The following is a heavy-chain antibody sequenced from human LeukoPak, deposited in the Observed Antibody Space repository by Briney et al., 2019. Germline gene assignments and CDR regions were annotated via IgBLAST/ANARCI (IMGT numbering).Heavy chain of an antibody. J-gene: IGHJ6*03. CDR2: MNPNSGNT. Sequence: GASVKVSCKASGYTFTSYDFNWVRQATGQGLEWIGWMNPNSGNTGYAQKFQGRVTMTRNTSISTAYMELSSLRSEDTAVYYCARTLGDSSGYYDYYYYMDVWGKGTTVTVSS. CDR3: ARTLGDSSGYYDYYYYMDV. CDR1: GYTFTSYD. V-gene: IGHV1-8*01. D-gene: IGHD3-22*01.